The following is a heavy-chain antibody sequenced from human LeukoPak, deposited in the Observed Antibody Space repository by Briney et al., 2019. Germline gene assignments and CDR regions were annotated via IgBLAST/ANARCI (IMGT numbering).Heavy chain of an antibody. D-gene: IGHD3-22*01. V-gene: IGHV3-49*03. CDR1: GFTFGDYA. CDR2: IRSKAYGGTT. J-gene: IGHJ4*02. CDR3: TLYDSSGYSDY. Sequence: PGRSLRLSCTASGFTFGDYAMSWFRQAPGKGLERVGFIRSKAYGGTTEYAASVKGRFTISRDDSKSIAYLQMNSLKTEDTAVYYCTLYDSSGYSDYWGQGTLVTVSS.